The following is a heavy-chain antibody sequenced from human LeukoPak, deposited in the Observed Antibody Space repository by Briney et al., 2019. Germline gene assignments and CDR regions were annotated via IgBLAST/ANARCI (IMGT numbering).Heavy chain of an antibody. CDR1: GFTFSSYG. CDR2: IRYDGSNR. CDR3: AKGVKVPVLRYFSYYMDV. D-gene: IGHD3-9*01. J-gene: IGHJ6*03. V-gene: IGHV3-30*02. Sequence: GVLRLSCAASGFTFSSYGIHWVRQAPGKGLEWVAFIRYDGSNRYYADSVKGRFTISRDNSKNTLYLQMNSLRAKDTAVYYCAKGVKVPVLRYFSYYMDVWGKGTTVTISS.